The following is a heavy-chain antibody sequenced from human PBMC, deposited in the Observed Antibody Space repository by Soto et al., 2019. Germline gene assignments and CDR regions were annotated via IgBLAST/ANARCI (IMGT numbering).Heavy chain of an antibody. D-gene: IGHD4-17*01. J-gene: IGHJ3*02. CDR3: ARERLRPFRAFDI. CDR1: GYTFTSYY. V-gene: IGHV1-46*01. CDR2: INPSGGST. Sequence: GASVKVSCKASGYTFTSYYMHWVRQAPGQGLEWMGIINPSGGSTSYAQKFQGRVTMARDTSTSTVYMELSSLRSEDTAVYYCARERLRPFRAFDIWGQGTMVTVSS.